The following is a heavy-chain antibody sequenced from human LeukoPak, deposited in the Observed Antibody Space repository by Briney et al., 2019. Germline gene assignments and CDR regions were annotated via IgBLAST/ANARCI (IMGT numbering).Heavy chain of an antibody. J-gene: IGHJ6*03. CDR1: GFTFSRYA. CDR3: AKTGPPCSSTSCYTCYYYMDV. CDR2: ISGSGGST. V-gene: IGHV3-23*01. D-gene: IGHD2-2*02. Sequence: GGSLRLSCAASGFTFSRYAMSWVRQAPGKGLEWVSAISGSGGSTYYADSVKGRFTISRDNSKNTLYLQMNSLRAEDTAVYYCAKTGPPCSSTSCYTCYYYMDVWGKGTTVTVSS.